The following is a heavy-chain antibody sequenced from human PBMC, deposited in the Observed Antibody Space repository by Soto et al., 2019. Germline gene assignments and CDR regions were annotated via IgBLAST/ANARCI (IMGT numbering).Heavy chain of an antibody. CDR1: GGSFSGYY. CDR2: INHSGST. V-gene: IGHV4-34*01. CDR3: ATHTVTTLHYFDY. J-gene: IGHJ4*02. Sequence: SETLSLTCAVYGGSFSGYYWSWIRQPPGKGLEWIGEINHSGSTNYNPSLKSRVTISVDTSKNQFSLKLSSVTAADTAVYYCATHTVTTLHYFDYWGQGTLVTVSS. D-gene: IGHD4-4*01.